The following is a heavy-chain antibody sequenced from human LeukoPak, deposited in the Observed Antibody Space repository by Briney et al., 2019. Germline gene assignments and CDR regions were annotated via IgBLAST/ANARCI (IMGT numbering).Heavy chain of an antibody. Sequence: PSETLSLTCAVYGGSFSGYYWSWIRQPPGKGLEWIGEINHSGSTNYNPFLKSRVTISVDTSKNQFSLKLSSVTAADTAVYYCARGGAAAGRNYYYMDVWGKGTTVTVSS. D-gene: IGHD6-13*01. CDR1: GGSFSGYY. J-gene: IGHJ6*03. CDR2: INHSGST. V-gene: IGHV4-34*01. CDR3: ARGGAAAGRNYYYMDV.